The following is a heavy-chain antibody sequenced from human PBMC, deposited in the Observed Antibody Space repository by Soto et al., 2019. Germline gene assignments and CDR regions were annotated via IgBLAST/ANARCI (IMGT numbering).Heavy chain of an antibody. CDR1: GFTFDDYA. CDR2: ISWNSGSI. Sequence: EVQLVESGGGLVQPGRSLRLSCAASGFTFDDYAMHWVRQAPGKGLEWVSGISWNSGSIGYADSVKGRFTISRDNAKNSLYLQMKSLRAEDTALYYCAKDRVEAVGNYFDYWGQGTLVTVSS. J-gene: IGHJ4*02. V-gene: IGHV3-9*01. CDR3: AKDRVEAVGNYFDY. D-gene: IGHD6-19*01.